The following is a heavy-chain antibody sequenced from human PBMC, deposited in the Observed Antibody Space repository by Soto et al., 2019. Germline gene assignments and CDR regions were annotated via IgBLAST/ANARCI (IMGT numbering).Heavy chain of an antibody. V-gene: IGHV4-30-4*01. CDR2: ISYSGST. Sequence: QVQLQESGPGLVKPSQTLFLTCTVSGGSISSGDYYWSWIRQPPGKGLEWIGYISYSGSTYYNPSLKSRVTISIDTSKNQFSLKLSSVTAADTALYYCARVVVVAANRYFDYWGQGTLVTVSS. J-gene: IGHJ4*02. CDR1: GGSISSGDYY. D-gene: IGHD2-15*01. CDR3: ARVVVVAANRYFDY.